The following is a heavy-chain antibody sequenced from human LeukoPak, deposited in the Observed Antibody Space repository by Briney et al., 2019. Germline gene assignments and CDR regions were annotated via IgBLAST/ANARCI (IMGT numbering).Heavy chain of an antibody. CDR3: ATNALLVPSTFDS. Sequence: MSSETLSLTCSVSGGSISDSYWSWIRQPPGKQMEWICYVYDSGGTNYNPSLKSRVSISLDTSKNQFSLKMKSVTAADTAVYYFATNALLVPSTFDSWGRGTLVTVSS. V-gene: IGHV4-59*12. CDR2: VYDSGGT. D-gene: IGHD6-6*01. CDR1: GGSISDSY. J-gene: IGHJ4*02.